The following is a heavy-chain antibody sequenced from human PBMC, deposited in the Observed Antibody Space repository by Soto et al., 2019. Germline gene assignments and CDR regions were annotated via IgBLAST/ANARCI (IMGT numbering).Heavy chain of an antibody. Sequence: PSETMPLTCSVSGGNIRYYCGGWIRQSPGKGLEWIGYIYYTGTTKYNPSLKSRVTISVDSSKNQFSLKLDSVTAADTAVYYCARLGGYYQAFDSWGQGTLVTVSS. CDR1: GGNIRYYC. CDR3: ARLGGYYQAFDS. D-gene: IGHD3-22*01. J-gene: IGHJ4*02. CDR2: IYYTGTT. V-gene: IGHV4-59*08.